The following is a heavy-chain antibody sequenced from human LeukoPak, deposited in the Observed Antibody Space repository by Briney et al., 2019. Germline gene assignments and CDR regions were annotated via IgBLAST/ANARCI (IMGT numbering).Heavy chain of an antibody. CDR1: GGSFSGYY. V-gene: IGHV4-34*01. J-gene: IGHJ4*02. Sequence: PSETLSLTCAVYGGSFSGYYWSWIRQPPGKGLEWIGEINHSGSTNYNPSLKSRVTISVDTSKNQFSLKLSSVTAADTAVYYCAGVGYDYVWGSYRLLDYWGQGTLVTVSS. D-gene: IGHD3-16*02. CDR3: AGVGYDYVWGSYRLLDY. CDR2: INHSGST.